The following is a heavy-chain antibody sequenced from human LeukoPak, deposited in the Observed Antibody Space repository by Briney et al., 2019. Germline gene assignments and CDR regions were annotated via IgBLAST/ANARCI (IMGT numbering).Heavy chain of an antibody. CDR2: IIPIFGTA. CDR3: ARGLRTTVTTFYYYYGMGV. V-gene: IGHV1-69*13. Sequence: ASVKVSCKASGGTFSSYAISWVRQAPGQGLEWMGGIIPIFGTANYAQKFQGRVTITADESTSTAYMELSSLRSEDTAVYYCARGLRTTVTTFYYYYGMGVWGQGTTVTVSS. CDR1: GGTFSSYA. D-gene: IGHD4-17*01. J-gene: IGHJ6*02.